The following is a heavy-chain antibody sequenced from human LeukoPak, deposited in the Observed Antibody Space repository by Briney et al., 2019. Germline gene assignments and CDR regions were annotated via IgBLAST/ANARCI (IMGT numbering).Heavy chain of an antibody. CDR1: GGSISGTNW. CDR3: SRESGPFCPFGY. V-gene: IGHV4/OR15-8*02. Sequence: SETLSLTCGVSGGSISGTNWWSWLRQPPGEGLEWIGEISLAGQTNYNPSLNGRVTMSLDKSSNQLSLHLTSVTAADTATYYCSRESGPFCPFGYWGQGTLVIVSS. D-gene: IGHD1-26*01. J-gene: IGHJ4*02. CDR2: ISLAGQT.